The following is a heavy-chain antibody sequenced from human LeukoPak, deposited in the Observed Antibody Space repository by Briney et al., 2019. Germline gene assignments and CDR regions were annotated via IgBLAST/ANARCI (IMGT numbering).Heavy chain of an antibody. J-gene: IGHJ4*02. CDR1: VGSISSYY. CDR3: AGGSGWPHFDY. V-gene: IGHV4-59*01. Sequence: SETLSLTCTVSVGSISSYYWSWIRQPPGKGLEGSGGIYDGGSTNYNPSLKSRLTISVDPSKNQFSLNLSSVTAADTAVYYCAGGSGWPHFDYWGQGALVTVSS. CDR2: IYDGGST. D-gene: IGHD6-19*01.